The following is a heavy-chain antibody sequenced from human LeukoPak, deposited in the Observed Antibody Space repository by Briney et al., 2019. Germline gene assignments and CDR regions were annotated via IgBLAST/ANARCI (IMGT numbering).Heavy chain of an antibody. CDR3: ARLTYDYVWGSPPGPEDY. Sequence: PSETLSLTCTVSGGSISSYYWSWIRQPPGKGLEWLGYIYYSGSTNYNPSLKSRVTISVDTSKNQFSLKLSSVTAADTAVYYCARLTYDYVWGSPPGPEDYWGQGTLVTVSS. CDR1: GGSISSYY. J-gene: IGHJ4*02. D-gene: IGHD3-16*01. V-gene: IGHV4-59*08. CDR2: IYYSGST.